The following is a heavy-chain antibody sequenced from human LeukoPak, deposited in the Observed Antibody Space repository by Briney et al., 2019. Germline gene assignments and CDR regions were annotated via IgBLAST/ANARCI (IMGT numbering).Heavy chain of an antibody. Sequence: GGSLRLSCAASGFTFSSYWMNWVRQAPGKGLVWVSRIASDGSSTTYADSVKGRFSISRDNAKNTLYLQMNSLRVEDTAVYYCARGMHDYGDRTDWFDPWGQGTLVTVSS. CDR3: ARGMHDYGDRTDWFDP. CDR1: GFTFSSYW. V-gene: IGHV3-74*01. J-gene: IGHJ5*02. D-gene: IGHD4-17*01. CDR2: IASDGSST.